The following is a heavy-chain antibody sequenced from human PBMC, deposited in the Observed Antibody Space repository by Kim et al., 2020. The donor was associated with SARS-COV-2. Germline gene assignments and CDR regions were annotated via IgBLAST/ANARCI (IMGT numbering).Heavy chain of an antibody. CDR3: ARDVYDYDILTPTYYGMDV. D-gene: IGHD3-9*01. CDR2: ISAYNGNT. V-gene: IGHV1-18*04. J-gene: IGHJ6*02. CDR1: GYTFSSYG. Sequence: ASVKVSCKASGYTFSSYGISWVRQAPGQGLEWMGWISAYNGNTNYAQKLQGRVTMTTDTSTSTAYMELRSLRSDDTAVYYCARDVYDYDILTPTYYGMDVWGQGTTVTVSS.